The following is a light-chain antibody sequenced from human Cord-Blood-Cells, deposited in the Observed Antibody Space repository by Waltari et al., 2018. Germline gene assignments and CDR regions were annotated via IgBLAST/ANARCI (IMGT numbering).Light chain of an antibody. CDR1: QSISSH. J-gene: IGKJ1*01. Sequence: DIQMTQSPSSLSASVGDRVTITCRASQSISSHLNWYQKKQGKAAKLLIYAASSLQSGVPSRFSGSRSATAFTLTISSLQPEDFTTYYCQQSYSTPRTFGQGTKVEIK. CDR2: AAS. CDR3: QQSYSTPRT. V-gene: IGKV1-39*01.